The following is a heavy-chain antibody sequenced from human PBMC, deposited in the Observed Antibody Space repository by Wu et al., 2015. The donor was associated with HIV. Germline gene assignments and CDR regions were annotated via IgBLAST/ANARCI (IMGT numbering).Heavy chain of an antibody. CDR3: ARHYYDSSGYPLFVDY. CDR1: GGSFSGYY. V-gene: IGHV4-34*01. J-gene: IGHJ4*02. D-gene: IGHD3-22*01. Sequence: QVQLQQWGAGLLKPSETLSLTCAVYGGSFSGYYWSWIRQPPGKGLEWIGEINHSGSTNYNPSLKSRVTISVDTSKNQFSLKLSSVAAADTAVYYCARHYYDSSGYPLFVDYWGQGTLVTVSS. CDR2: INHSGST.